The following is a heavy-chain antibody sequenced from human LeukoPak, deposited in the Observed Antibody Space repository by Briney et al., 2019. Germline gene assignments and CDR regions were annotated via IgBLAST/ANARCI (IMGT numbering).Heavy chain of an antibody. D-gene: IGHD3-16*01. J-gene: IGHJ5*02. CDR1: GGSISSGYY. CDR3: ARLWGTPNWFDP. V-gene: IGHV4-38-2*02. CDR2: IYHSGST. Sequence: SQTLSLTCTVSGGSISSGYYWGWIRQPPGKGLEWIGSIYHSGSTYYNPSLKSRVTISVDTSKNQFSLKLSSVTAADTAVYYCARLWGTPNWFDPWGQGTLVTVSS.